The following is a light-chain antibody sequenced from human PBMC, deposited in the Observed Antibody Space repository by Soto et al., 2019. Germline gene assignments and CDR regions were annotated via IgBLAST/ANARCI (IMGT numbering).Light chain of an antibody. CDR2: GAS. CDR1: QSVSSN. J-gene: IGKJ4*01. Sequence: EIVMTQSPATLSVSPGERATLSCRASQSVSSNLAWYQQKPGQAPRLLIYGASTRATGIPARFSGSGSGTEFTLSISSLQSIDFALYYCQQYNNWLSLTFGGGTKVEIK. CDR3: QQYNNWLSLT. V-gene: IGKV3-15*01.